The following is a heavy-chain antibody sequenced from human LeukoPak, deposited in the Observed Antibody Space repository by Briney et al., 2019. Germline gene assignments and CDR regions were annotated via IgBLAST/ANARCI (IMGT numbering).Heavy chain of an antibody. D-gene: IGHD5-18*01. V-gene: IGHV3-21*01. J-gene: IGHJ5*02. Sequence: GGALRLSCAASGFTFSSYSMNWVRQAPGKGLEWVSSINHISSYIYYADSVKGRFTISRDNVKNSLYLQMNSLRAEDTAVYYCARGLDLYPGYSYGQNWFDPWGQGTLVTVS. CDR2: INHISSYI. CDR1: GFTFSSYS. CDR3: ARGLDLYPGYSYGQNWFDP.